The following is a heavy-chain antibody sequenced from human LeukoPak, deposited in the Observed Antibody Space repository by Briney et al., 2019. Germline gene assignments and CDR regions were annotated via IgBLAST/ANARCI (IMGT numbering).Heavy chain of an antibody. CDR3: ARAVAKGSIVVDTFDY. CDR2: IYYSGST. CDR1: GGSISSGGYY. V-gene: IGHV4-31*03. D-gene: IGHD3-22*01. J-gene: IGHJ4*02. Sequence: PSQTLSLTCTVSGGSISSGGYYWSWIRQHPGKGLEWIGYIYYSGSTYYNPSLKSRVTISVDTSKNQFSLKLSPVTAADTAVYYCARAVAKGSIVVDTFDYWGQGTLVTVSS.